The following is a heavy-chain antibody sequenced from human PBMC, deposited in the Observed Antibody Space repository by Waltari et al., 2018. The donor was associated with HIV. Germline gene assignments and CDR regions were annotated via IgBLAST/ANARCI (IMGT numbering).Heavy chain of an antibody. CDR1: GFTFSSYS. D-gene: IGHD2-15*01. Sequence: EVQLVESGGGLVKPGGSLRLSCAASGFTFSSYSMNWVRQAPGKGREWVTANSSSSSYIYYADAVKGRFTISRDNAKNSLYLQMNSLRAEDTAVYYCARGEELLLDYWGQGTLVTVSS. J-gene: IGHJ4*02. CDR3: ARGEELLLDY. V-gene: IGHV3-21*01. CDR2: NSSSSSYI.